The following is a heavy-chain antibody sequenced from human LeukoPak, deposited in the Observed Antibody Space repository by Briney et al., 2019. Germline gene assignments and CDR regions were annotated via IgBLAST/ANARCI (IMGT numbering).Heavy chain of an antibody. D-gene: IGHD4-17*01. J-gene: IGHJ6*02. CDR3: VKEATVTTQYHFYGMDL. CDR1: GFIFSSYV. V-gene: IGHV3-23*01. Sequence: GGSLRLSCAASGFIFSSYVVSWVRQAPGKGLEWVSGSSGSGGKTYYADSVKGRFTISRDNSKNTLYLQMNSLRAEDTAVYYCVKEATVTTQYHFYGMDLWGQGTTVTVSS. CDR2: SSGSGGKT.